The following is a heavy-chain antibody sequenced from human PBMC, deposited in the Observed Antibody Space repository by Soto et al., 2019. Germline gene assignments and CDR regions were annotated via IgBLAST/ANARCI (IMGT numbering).Heavy chain of an antibody. V-gene: IGHV5-51*01. D-gene: IGHD2-21*02. CDR2: IHPGDSNV. CDR1: GYSFVNYW. J-gene: IGHJ5*02. Sequence: GESLKISCKGSGYSFVNYWIGWVRQMPGKGLEWMGIIHPGDSNVKYSPSFQGQVTISADKSITTAFLQWSSLKASDTAMYYCARQVYCGGDCYSPFDPWGQGTLVTVSS. CDR3: ARQVYCGGDCYSPFDP.